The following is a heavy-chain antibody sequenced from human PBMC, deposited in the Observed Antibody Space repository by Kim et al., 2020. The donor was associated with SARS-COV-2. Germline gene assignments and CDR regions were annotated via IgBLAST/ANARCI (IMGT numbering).Heavy chain of an antibody. D-gene: IGHD3-16*01. CDR3: AKDFNFGFQ. CDR2: ISGSGGYT. CDR1: GFTFRSYA. J-gene: IGHJ3*01. V-gene: IGHV3-23*01. Sequence: GGSLRLSCAASGFTFRSYAMTWVRQGPGKGLEWVSVISGSGGYTYYADSVKGRFTISRDNSKNTLYLQMNSLRAEDTAVYYCAKDFNFGFQGGKGTMVTVSS.